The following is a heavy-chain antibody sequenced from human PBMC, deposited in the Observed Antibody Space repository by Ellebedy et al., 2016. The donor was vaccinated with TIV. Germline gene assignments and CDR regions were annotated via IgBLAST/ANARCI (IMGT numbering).Heavy chain of an antibody. CDR1: GFTFSTYP. D-gene: IGHD7-27*01. V-gene: IGHV3-48*04. CDR2: ISVGGDAI. CDR3: AKDYPNWANDY. Sequence: GESLKISXAASGFTFSTYPMNWVRQAPGKGLEWVSYISVGGDAIDYADSVKGRFTISRDNARASVYLQMNSLRVDDTATYYCAKDYPNWANDYWGQGALVTVSS. J-gene: IGHJ4*02.